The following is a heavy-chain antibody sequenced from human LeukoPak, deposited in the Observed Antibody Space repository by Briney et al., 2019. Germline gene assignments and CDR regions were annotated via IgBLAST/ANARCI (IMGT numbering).Heavy chain of an antibody. Sequence: SMKVSCKASGGTFSSYTISWVRHAPGQGLEWMGRIIPILAIANYAQKFQGRVTITADKSTSTAYMELSSLRSEDTAVYYCARGYCSGGSCYSLDYWGQGTLVTVSS. J-gene: IGHJ4*02. V-gene: IGHV1-69*02. CDR3: ARGYCSGGSCYSLDY. D-gene: IGHD2-15*01. CDR1: GGTFSSYT. CDR2: IIPILAIA.